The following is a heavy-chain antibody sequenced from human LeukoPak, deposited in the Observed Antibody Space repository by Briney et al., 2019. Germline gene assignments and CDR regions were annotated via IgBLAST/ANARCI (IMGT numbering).Heavy chain of an antibody. D-gene: IGHD3-3*01. CDR1: GGSISSYY. V-gene: IGHV4-59*01. CDR2: IYYSGST. Sequence: SETLSLTCTVSGGSISSYYWSWIRQPPGKGLEWIGYIYYSGSTNYNPSLKSRVTISVDTSKNQFSLKLSSVTAADTAVYYCARGVYYDFWSGYPYYYYGMGVWGQGTTVTVSS. J-gene: IGHJ6*02. CDR3: ARGVYYDFWSGYPYYYYGMGV.